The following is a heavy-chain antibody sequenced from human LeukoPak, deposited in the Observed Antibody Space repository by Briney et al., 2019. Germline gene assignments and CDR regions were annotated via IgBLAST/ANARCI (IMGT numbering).Heavy chain of an antibody. CDR1: GFTFSTYW. V-gene: IGHV3-7*05. Sequence: GGSLRLSCAVSGFTFSTYWMTWVRQAPGKGLEWVANIKQDGSEKYYVDSVKGRFTISRDNAENSLYLQMNSLRAEDTAVYYCATLKYYFDYWGQGALVTVSS. CDR2: IKQDGSEK. CDR3: ATLKYYFDY. J-gene: IGHJ4*02.